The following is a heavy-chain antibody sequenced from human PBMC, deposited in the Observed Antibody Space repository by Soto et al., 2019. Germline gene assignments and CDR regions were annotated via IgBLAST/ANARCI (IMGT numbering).Heavy chain of an antibody. CDR1: GYTFTGYH. CDR3: ARDPSGIVGEGF. D-gene: IGHD3-22*01. J-gene: IGHJ4*02. CDR2: INPNSGGP. V-gene: IGHV1-2*02. Sequence: QVQLVQSGAEVKKTGASVKVSCKASGYTFTGYHIHWVRQAPGQGLEWMGWINPNSGGPNYARKFQGRVTMTRDTSISTAYMELSRLTSDDTAVYYCARDPSGIVGEGFWGQGTLVTFSS.